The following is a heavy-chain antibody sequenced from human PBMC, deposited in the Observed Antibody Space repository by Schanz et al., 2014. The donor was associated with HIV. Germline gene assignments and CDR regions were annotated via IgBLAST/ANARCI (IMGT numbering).Heavy chain of an antibody. J-gene: IGHJ4*02. CDR3: ARTYTGDWSTGAD. V-gene: IGHV1-69*06. Sequence: QVHLVQSGAEVKKSGASVKVSCKASGYSFSSYGLSWVRQAPGQGLEWMGGIIHIFDTTNYAQKFQGRVTITADKSTSTVYMDLSSLRSEDTAVYYCARTYTGDWSTGADWGQGTLVTVSS. CDR1: GYSFSSYG. D-gene: IGHD2-21*02. CDR2: IIHIFDTT.